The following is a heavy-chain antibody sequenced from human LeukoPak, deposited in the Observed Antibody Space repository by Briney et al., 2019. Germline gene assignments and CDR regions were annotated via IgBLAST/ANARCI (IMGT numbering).Heavy chain of an antibody. V-gene: IGHV4-39*07. J-gene: IGHJ5*02. CDR3: ARGWAHGAAASYNWFDP. CDR1: GGSISSSSYN. D-gene: IGHD6-13*01. Sequence: SETLSLTCTVSGGSISSSSYNWGWIPPRPGRGLVWNLGVYYSGSTYYNPSLKSRVTISVDTSKNQFSLKLSSVTAADTAVYYCARGWAHGAAASYNWFDPWGQGTLVTVSS. CDR2: VYYSGST.